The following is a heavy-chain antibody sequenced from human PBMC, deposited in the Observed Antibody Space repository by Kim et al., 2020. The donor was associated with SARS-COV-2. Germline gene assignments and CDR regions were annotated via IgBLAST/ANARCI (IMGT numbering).Heavy chain of an antibody. CDR1: VGSISGSGYY. CDR2: IYYSGST. V-gene: IGHV4-39*01. Sequence: SETLSLTCTVSVGSISGSGYYWGWIRQPQGKGLEWIGSIYYSGSTYYNPSLKSRVTISVDTSKNQFSLKLSSVTAADTAIYYCTRSQGQCSSTSCYFFVYCGQRALVTVSS. J-gene: IGHJ4*02. D-gene: IGHD2-2*01. CDR3: TRSQGQCSSTSCYFFVY.